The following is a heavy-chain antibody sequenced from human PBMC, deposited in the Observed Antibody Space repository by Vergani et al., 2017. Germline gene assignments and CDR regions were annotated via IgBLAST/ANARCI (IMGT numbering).Heavy chain of an antibody. Sequence: VQLVQSGAEVKKPGASVKVSCKAPGYTFTGYYMHWVRQAPGQGLEWMGWINPNSGGTNYAQKFQGRVTMTRDTSISTAYMELSRLRSDDTAVYYCARDRKVPEDRMATINWFDPWGQGTLVTVSS. J-gene: IGHJ5*02. V-gene: IGHV1-2*02. CDR1: GYTFTGYY. CDR3: ARDRKVPEDRMATINWFDP. D-gene: IGHD5-12*01. CDR2: INPNSGGT.